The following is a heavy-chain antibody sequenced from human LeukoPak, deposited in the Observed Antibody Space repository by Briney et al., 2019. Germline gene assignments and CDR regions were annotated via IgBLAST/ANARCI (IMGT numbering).Heavy chain of an antibody. J-gene: IGHJ6*03. Sequence: SQTLSLTCAISGDSVSSNSAAWHWIRQSPSRGLEWLGRTYYRSKWYNDYAVSVKSRITINPDTSKNQFSLQLNSVTPEDTAVYYCARGRINSSGYMDYYYYMDVWGKGTTVTVSS. D-gene: IGHD3-22*01. CDR1: GDSVSSNSAA. CDR3: ARGRINSSGYMDYYYYMDV. CDR2: TYYRSKWYN. V-gene: IGHV6-1*01.